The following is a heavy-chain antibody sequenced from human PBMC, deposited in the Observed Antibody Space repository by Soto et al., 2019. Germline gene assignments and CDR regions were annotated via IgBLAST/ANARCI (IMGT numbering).Heavy chain of an antibody. D-gene: IGHD4-17*01. CDR2: IYWDDDK. CDR1: GFSLSTSGVG. CDR3: GHTTYGDRYQGYDAFDI. V-gene: IGHV2-5*02. Sequence: QITLKESGPTLVNPTQTLTLTCTFSGFSLSTSGVGVGWIRQPPGKALEWLALIYWDDDKRYSPSLKSRLTITKDPSKNQVVLTMTNMDPVDTATYYCGHTTYGDRYQGYDAFDIWGQGTMVTVSS. J-gene: IGHJ3*02.